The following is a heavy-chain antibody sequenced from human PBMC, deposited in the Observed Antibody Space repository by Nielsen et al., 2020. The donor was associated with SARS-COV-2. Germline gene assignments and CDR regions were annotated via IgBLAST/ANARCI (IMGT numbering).Heavy chain of an antibody. CDR2: ISWNSGSI. D-gene: IGHD2-15*01. CDR3: AKAKNIVVVVAGGGAFDY. Sequence: SLKISCAASGFTFDDYAMHWVRQAPGKGLEWVSGISWNSGSIGYADSVKGRFTISRDNAKNSLYLQMNSLRAEDTALYYCAKAKNIVVVVAGGGAFDYWGQGTLVTVSS. CDR1: GFTFDDYA. J-gene: IGHJ4*02. V-gene: IGHV3-9*01.